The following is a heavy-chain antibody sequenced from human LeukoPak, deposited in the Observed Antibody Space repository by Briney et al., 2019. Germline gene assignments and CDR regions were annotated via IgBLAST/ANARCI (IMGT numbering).Heavy chain of an antibody. J-gene: IGHJ3*02. CDR1: GGAISSYY. CDR2: IYYSGST. V-gene: IGHV4-59*01. Sequence: SETLSLTCTVSGGAISSYYWSWIREPPGKGLEWIGYIYYSGSTNYNPSLKSRVTISLDTSKNQFSLKLSSVTAADTAVYYCARETPAFDAFDIWGQGTMVTVSS. CDR3: ARETPAFDAFDI.